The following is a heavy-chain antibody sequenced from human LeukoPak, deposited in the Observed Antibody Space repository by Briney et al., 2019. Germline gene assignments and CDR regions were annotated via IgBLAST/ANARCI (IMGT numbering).Heavy chain of an antibody. J-gene: IGHJ4*02. CDR2: ISATGNT. D-gene: IGHD5-18*01. CDR1: GGSISSHY. V-gene: IGHV4-4*07. Sequence: SLTLSLTCTVSGGSISSHYWSWIRQPAGKGLEWIGRISATGNTNYNPSLKSRVAMSVDTSKNQFSLKLSSVTAADTAVYYCARDQGTAMVNYFDYWGQGTLVTVSS. CDR3: ARDQGTAMVNYFDY.